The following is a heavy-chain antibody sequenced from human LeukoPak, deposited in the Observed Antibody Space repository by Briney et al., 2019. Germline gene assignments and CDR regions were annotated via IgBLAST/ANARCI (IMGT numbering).Heavy chain of an antibody. CDR1: GYTLTELS. CDR3: ATGYMAFAPYYFDY. J-gene: IGHJ4*02. D-gene: IGHD1-14*01. V-gene: IGHV1-24*01. CDR2: FDPEDGET. Sequence: RASVKASCKVSGYTLTELSMHWVRQAPRKGLEWMGGFDPEDGETIYAQKFQGRVTMTEDTSTDTAYMELSSLRSEDTGVYYCATGYMAFAPYYFDYWGQGTLVTVSS.